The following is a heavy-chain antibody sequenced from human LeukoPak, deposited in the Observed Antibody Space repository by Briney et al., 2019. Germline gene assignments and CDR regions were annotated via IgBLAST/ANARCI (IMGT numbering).Heavy chain of an antibody. CDR3: ARGRYFAHNWFDP. J-gene: IGHJ5*02. CDR1: GGTFSSYA. CDR2: IIPIFGTA. V-gene: IGHV1-69*13. D-gene: IGHD3-9*01. Sequence: ASVKVSCKASGGTFSSYAISWVRQAPGQGLEWMGGIIPIFGTANYAQKFQGRVTITADESTSTAYMELSSLRSEDTAVYYCARGRYFAHNWFDPWGQGILGTVSS.